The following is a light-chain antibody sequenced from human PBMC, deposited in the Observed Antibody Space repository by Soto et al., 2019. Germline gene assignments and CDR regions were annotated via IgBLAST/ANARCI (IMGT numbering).Light chain of an antibody. Sequence: EIVLTQSPATLSLSPGERATLSCRASQSVSSYLAWYQQKPGQAPRLLIYDASNRATGIPARFSGSGSGTDFTLTISSLQPEDFAVYYGQQRSNWWTFGQGTKLLIK. CDR1: QSVSSY. CDR3: QQRSNWWT. CDR2: DAS. V-gene: IGKV3-11*01. J-gene: IGKJ1*01.